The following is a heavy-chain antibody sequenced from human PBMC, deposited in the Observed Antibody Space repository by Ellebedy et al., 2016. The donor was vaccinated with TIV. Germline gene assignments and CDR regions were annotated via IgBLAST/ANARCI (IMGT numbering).Heavy chain of an antibody. V-gene: IGHV3-7*03. D-gene: IGHD3-9*01. CDR2: ISQDGRET. Sequence: GGSLRLSCVASGFTFSNYWMTWVRQAPGKGLQWVAHISQDGRETYYVDSVKGRFTIPRDNANNSLNLQMISLRVEDTAVYYCARDRYFYQLDALDFWGQGTTLIVSS. CDR1: GFTFSNYW. J-gene: IGHJ3*01. CDR3: ARDRYFYQLDALDF.